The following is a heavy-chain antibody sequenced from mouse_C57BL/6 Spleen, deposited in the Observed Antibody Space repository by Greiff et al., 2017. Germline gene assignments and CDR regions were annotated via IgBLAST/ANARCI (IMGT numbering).Heavy chain of an antibody. D-gene: IGHD2-12*01. Sequence: QVQLQQPGAELVRPGSSVKLSCKASGYTFTSYWMHWVKQRPIQGLEWIGNIDPSDSETHYNQKFKDKATLTVDKSSSTAYMQLSSPTSEDSAFYYCTLYSYFFFDYWGQGTTLTVSS. CDR1: GYTFTSYW. V-gene: IGHV1-52*01. J-gene: IGHJ2*01. CDR2: IDPSDSET. CDR3: TLYSYFFFDY.